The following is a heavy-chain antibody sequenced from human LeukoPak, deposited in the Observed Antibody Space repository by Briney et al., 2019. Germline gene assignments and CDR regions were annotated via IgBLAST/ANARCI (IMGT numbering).Heavy chain of an antibody. CDR3: AKDIGRYYFDTSGYYAPSFDP. Sequence: PGGSLRLSCAASGFIFDDYAMHWVRQVPGKGLEWVAGISWKSGSGYADSVKGRFTISRDNAKKSLFLRMNSLRVEDTALYYCAKDIGRYYFDTSGYYAPSFDPWGQGTLVTVSS. D-gene: IGHD3-22*01. CDR2: ISWKSGS. J-gene: IGHJ5*02. CDR1: GFIFDDYA. V-gene: IGHV3-9*01.